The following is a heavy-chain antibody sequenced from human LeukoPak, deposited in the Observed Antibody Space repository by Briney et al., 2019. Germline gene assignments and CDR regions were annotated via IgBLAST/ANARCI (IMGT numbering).Heavy chain of an antibody. CDR2: INHSGST. V-gene: IGHV4-34*01. Sequence: SETLSLTCAVYGGSFSGYYWSWIRQPPGKGLEWIGEINHSGSTNYNPSLKSRVTISVDTSKNQFSLKLSSVTAADTAVYYCARGFLVPAARRHNWFDPWGQGTLVTVSS. CDR1: GGSFSGYY. J-gene: IGHJ5*02. CDR3: ARGFLVPAARRHNWFDP. D-gene: IGHD2-2*01.